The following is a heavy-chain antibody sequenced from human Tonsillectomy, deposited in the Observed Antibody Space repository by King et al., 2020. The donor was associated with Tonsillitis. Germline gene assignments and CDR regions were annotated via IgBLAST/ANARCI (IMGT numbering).Heavy chain of an antibody. D-gene: IGHD3-10*01. V-gene: IGHV4-39*01. CDR2: IYYTGRT. CDR3: ARHYYCGSGRYYLYDFDY. Sequence: QLQESGPGLVKPSETLSLTCTVSGGSISNTRYYWGWIRQPPGKGLEWIGSIYYTGRTYDSPSLKSRVTISVDTSKNQFSLKLNSVTAADTAVYYCARHYYCGSGRYYLYDFDYWGQGTLVTVST. J-gene: IGHJ4*02. CDR1: GGSISNTRYY.